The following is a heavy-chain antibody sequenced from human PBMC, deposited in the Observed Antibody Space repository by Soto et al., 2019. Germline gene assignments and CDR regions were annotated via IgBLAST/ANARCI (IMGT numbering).Heavy chain of an antibody. CDR2: SYHTGRT. CDR1: GDSVSSAY. D-gene: IGHD6-6*01. J-gene: IGHJ4*02. V-gene: IGHV4-31*02. CDR3: ARTDAYNSSFFDS. Sequence: QVQLQEMGPGLVKPSQTLTITWTVSGDSVSSAYWSWIRQLPGKGLEWMGNSYHTGRTFYNPSLKGRLAISIDTSKPLISLQLRSVTASNTAVYYCARTDAYNSSFFDSWGQGTVVTVSS.